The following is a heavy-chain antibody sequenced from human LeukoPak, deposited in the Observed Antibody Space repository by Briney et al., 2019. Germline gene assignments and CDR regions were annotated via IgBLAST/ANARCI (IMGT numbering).Heavy chain of an antibody. CDR2: ISSSGSTI. V-gene: IGHV3-48*03. CDR3: ARAEGDYYYYFYMDV. CDR1: GFTFSSYE. Sequence: GGSLRLSCAASGFTFSSYEMNWVRQAPGKGLEWVSYISSSGSTIYYADSVKGRFTISRDNAKNSLYLQMNSLRAEDTAVYYCARAEGDYYYYFYMDVWGKGTTVTVSS. J-gene: IGHJ6*03.